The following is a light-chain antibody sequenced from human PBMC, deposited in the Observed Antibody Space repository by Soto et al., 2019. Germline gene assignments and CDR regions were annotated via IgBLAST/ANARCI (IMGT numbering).Light chain of an antibody. J-gene: IGKJ1*01. CDR3: QQYNDNWT. CDR2: KAS. Sequence: DIQMTQSPSTLSASVGDRVTITCRASQSISSWLAWYQQKPGKAPKLLIYKASTLQSGVPSRFNDSGSGTEFALAISILQPEDSATYYCQQYNDNWTFGQGTKVEIK. CDR1: QSISSW. V-gene: IGKV1-5*03.